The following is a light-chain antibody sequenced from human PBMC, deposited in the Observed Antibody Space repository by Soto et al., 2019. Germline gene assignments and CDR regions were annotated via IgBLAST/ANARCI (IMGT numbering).Light chain of an antibody. CDR2: AVS. Sequence: EIVMTQSPVTLSVSPGEGATLFCRASQSVRNNLVWYQQKPGLAPRLLIYAVSTRATGVPARFSGNGSETEFTLTISGLQSDDFSLYYCQQYNKWPPWTFGQGTKVEIK. V-gene: IGKV3-15*01. CDR3: QQYNKWPPWT. J-gene: IGKJ1*01. CDR1: QSVRNN.